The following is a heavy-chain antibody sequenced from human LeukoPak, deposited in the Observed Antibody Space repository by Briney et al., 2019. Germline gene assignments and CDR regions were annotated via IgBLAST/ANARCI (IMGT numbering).Heavy chain of an antibody. J-gene: IGHJ4*02. CDR2: IGTAGDT. CDR3: ARGSGYELDY. CDR1: GFTFSSYD. Sequence: GESLRLSCAASGFTFSSYDMHWVRQATGKGLEWVSAIGTAGDTYYPGSVKGRFTISRENAKNSLYLRMNSLRAGDTAVYYCARGSGYELDYWGQGTLVTVSS. V-gene: IGHV3-13*01. D-gene: IGHD5-12*01.